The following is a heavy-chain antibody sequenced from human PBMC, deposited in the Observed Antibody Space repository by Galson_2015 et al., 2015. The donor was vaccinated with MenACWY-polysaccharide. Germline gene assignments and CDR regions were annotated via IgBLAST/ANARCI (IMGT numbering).Heavy chain of an antibody. CDR3: AKDSTDFWSVAGRFDH. CDR1: GVTFTSYA. D-gene: IGHD3-3*01. J-gene: IGHJ5*02. Sequence: SLRLSCAASGVTFTSYAMSWVRQAPGEGLEWVSAIRSSVANTYYADSVKGRFTISRDNSKNTLYLQMNSLRAEDTAVYYCAKDSTDFWSVAGRFDHWGQGTLVTVSS. V-gene: IGHV3-23*01. CDR2: IRSSVANT.